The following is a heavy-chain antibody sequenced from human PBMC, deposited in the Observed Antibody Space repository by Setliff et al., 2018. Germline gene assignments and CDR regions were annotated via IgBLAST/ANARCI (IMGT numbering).Heavy chain of an antibody. CDR3: TREASVDFWSGYPYYYYMDV. CDR1: GFTFSSYS. D-gene: IGHD3-3*01. V-gene: IGHV3-49*04. Sequence: GESLKISCAASGFTFSSYSMNWVRQAPGKGLEWVGFIRSKAYGGTTEYAASVKGRFTISRDDSKSIAYLQMNSLKTEDTAVYYCTREASVDFWSGYPYYYYMDVWGKGTTVTVSS. J-gene: IGHJ6*03. CDR2: IRSKAYGGTT.